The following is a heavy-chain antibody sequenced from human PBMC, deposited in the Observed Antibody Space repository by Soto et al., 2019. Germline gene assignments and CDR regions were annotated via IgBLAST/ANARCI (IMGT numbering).Heavy chain of an antibody. CDR2: INPSGST. V-gene: IGHV1-46*01. CDR3: ASEAGVAIFGVVSYYGMDV. J-gene: IGHJ6*02. D-gene: IGHD3-3*02. Sequence: QVQLVQSGAEVKKPGASVKVSCRASGYTFTNYYIHWVRQAPGQGLEWMGIINPSGSTTYAQKFQGRVTLTRDTSTSTVYMELSRLRSEDAAVYYCASEAGVAIFGVVSYYGMDVWGQGTTVTVSS. CDR1: GYTFTNYY.